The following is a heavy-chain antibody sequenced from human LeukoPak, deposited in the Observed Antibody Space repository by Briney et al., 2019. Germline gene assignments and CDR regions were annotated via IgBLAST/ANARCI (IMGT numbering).Heavy chain of an antibody. J-gene: IGHJ4*02. V-gene: IGHV4-39*01. CDR2: IYYSGST. D-gene: IGHD6-19*01. CDR3: ASFAARYSSGWPFDY. CDR1: GGSISSSSYY. Sequence: PSETLSLTCTVSGGSISSSSYYWGWIRQPPGKGLEWIGSIYYSGSTYYNPSLKSRVTISVDTSKNQFSLKLSSVTAADTAVYYCASFAARYSSGWPFDYWGQGTLVTVSS.